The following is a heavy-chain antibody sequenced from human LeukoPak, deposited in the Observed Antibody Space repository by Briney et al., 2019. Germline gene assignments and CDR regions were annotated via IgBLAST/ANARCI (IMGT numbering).Heavy chain of an antibody. V-gene: IGHV3-13*01. CDR1: GFTFSSYN. D-gene: IGHD6-13*01. CDR3: ARDLSPGYSSNWYDY. Sequence: GGSLRLSCAASGFTFSSYNMHWVRQATGKGLEWVSAIGTAGDTYYPGSVKGRFTISRENAKNSLYLQMNSLRAEDTAVYFCARDLSPGYSSNWYDYWGQGTLVTVSS. CDR2: IGTAGDT. J-gene: IGHJ5*01.